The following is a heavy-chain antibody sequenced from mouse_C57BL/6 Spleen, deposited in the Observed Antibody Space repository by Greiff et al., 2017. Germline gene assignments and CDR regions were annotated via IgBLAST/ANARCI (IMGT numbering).Heavy chain of an antibody. Sequence: EVQLVESGGGLVKPGGSLKLSCAASGFTFSDYGMHWVRQAPEKGLEWVAYISSGRSTIYYADTVKGRFTISRDNAKNTLFMQMTSLRSEDTAMYYCARQGRDWYFDVWGTGTTVTVSS. CDR1: GFTFSDYG. V-gene: IGHV5-17*01. CDR2: ISSGRSTI. CDR3: ARQGRDWYFDV. J-gene: IGHJ1*03.